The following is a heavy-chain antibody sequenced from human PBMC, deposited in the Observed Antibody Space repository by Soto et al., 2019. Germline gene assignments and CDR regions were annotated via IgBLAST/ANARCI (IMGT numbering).Heavy chain of an antibody. D-gene: IGHD3-22*01. CDR3: ARTLYDSSGYEPGFDY. V-gene: IGHV3-23*01. J-gene: IGHJ4*02. CDR1: GFTFNNYA. CDR2: ISANGQGI. Sequence: GGSLRLSCAASGFTFNNYAMSWVRQAPGKGLEWVSAISANGQGIYYADSVKGRFIISRDNSKNTVFLQMNSLRAEDTAVYYCARTLYDSSGYEPGFDYWGQGT.